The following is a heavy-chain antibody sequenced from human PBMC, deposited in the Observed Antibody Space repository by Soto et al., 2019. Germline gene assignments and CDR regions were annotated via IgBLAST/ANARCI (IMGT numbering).Heavy chain of an antibody. CDR3: ARESEDLTCNFDY. CDR2: ISSTTNYI. V-gene: IGHV3-21*06. CDR1: GFTFTRYS. J-gene: IGHJ4*02. Sequence: EVQLVESGGGLVKPGGSLRLSCAASGFTFTRYSMNWVRQAPGKGLEWVSSISSTTNYIYYGDSMKGRFTISRDNAKNSLYLEMNSLRAEDTAVYYCARESEDLTCNFDYWGQGTLVTVSS.